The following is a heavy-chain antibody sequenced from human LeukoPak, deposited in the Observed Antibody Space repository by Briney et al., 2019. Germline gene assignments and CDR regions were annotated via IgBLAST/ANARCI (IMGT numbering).Heavy chain of an antibody. CDR3: ARVDHRFYGSGYDA. D-gene: IGHD3-10*01. CDR1: GDSISTYY. J-gene: IGHJ5*02. V-gene: IGHV4-59*01. Sequence: PSETLSLTCTVSGDSISTYYWTWIRQPPGKGLEWIGYMQYTGKTYYNFALKSRVTISLDTSKSQFSLNLTSVTAADTAVYYCARVDHRFYGSGYDAWGQGRLVTVSS. CDR2: MQYTGKT.